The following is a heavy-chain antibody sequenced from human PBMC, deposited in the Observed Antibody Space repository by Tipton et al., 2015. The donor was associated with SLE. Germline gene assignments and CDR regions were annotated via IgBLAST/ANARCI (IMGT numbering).Heavy chain of an antibody. V-gene: IGHV4-39*07. Sequence: TLSLTCSVSGGSIYMSSYYWGWIRQPPGKGLEWIGSVYYSGSAYSNPSLRSRVTISADTSKNQFSLKLSSVTAADTAVYYCARDANDWGQGTLVTVSS. CDR1: GGSIYMSSYY. CDR3: ARDAND. CDR2: VYYSGSA. J-gene: IGHJ4*02.